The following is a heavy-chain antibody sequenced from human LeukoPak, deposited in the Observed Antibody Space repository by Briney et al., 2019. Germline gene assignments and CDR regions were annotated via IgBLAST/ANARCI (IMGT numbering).Heavy chain of an antibody. CDR2: ISTSGSPT. D-gene: IGHD1-26*01. J-gene: IGHJ4*02. CDR3: AGRPSGNNPFDY. V-gene: IGHV3-23*01. CDR1: GFTFSSYA. Sequence: GGSLRLSCAAPGFTFSSYAMSWVRQAPGKGLEWVSAISTSGSPTYYADSVKGRFTISRDNSKNTVYLQMNSLRAEDTAIYYCAGRPSGNNPFDYWGQGTLVTVSS.